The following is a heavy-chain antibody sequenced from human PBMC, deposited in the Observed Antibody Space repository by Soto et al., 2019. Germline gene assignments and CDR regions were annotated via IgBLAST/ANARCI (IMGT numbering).Heavy chain of an antibody. D-gene: IGHD5-12*01. Sequence: QVQLVQSGAEVKKPGSSVKVSCKASGGTFSNYAITWVRQAPGQGLEWLGRIIPIFGSANYAQKFQGRVTITADESTTTAYRELSSLRSDGTAVYYCAKDGGKDGYFGNWCDPCGQGTLVTVSS. CDR1: GGTFSNYA. CDR3: AKDGGKDGYFGNWCDP. V-gene: IGHV1-69*15. J-gene: IGHJ5*02. CDR2: IIPIFGSA.